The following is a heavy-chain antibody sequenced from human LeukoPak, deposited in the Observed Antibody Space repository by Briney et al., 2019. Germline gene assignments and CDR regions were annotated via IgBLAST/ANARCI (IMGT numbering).Heavy chain of an antibody. CDR3: ARYGWYMLMGPCDDAFDI. CDR2: ISSSSYI. CDR1: GFIFSSYS. V-gene: IGHV3-21*01. D-gene: IGHD2-8*01. Sequence: GGSLRLSCAASGFIFSSYSINWVRQAPGKGLEWVSSISSSSYIYYADSVKGRFTISRDNAKNSLYLQMNSLRAEDTAVYYCARYGWYMLMGPCDDAFDIWGQGTMVTVSS. J-gene: IGHJ3*02.